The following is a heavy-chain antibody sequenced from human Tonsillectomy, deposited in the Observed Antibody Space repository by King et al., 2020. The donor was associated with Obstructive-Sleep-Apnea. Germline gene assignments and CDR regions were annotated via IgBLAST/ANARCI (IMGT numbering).Heavy chain of an antibody. V-gene: IGHV3-9*01. CDR3: AKDKLSSGYRYFDY. Sequence: VQLVESGGGLVKPGRSLRLSCAASGFTFDDYAMHWVRQAPGKGLEWVSGISWNSDNIGYADSVKGRFTISRDSAKNSLYLQKNSLRAEDTALYYCAKDKLSSGYRYFDYWGQGTLITVSS. CDR2: ISWNSDNI. D-gene: IGHD3-22*01. J-gene: IGHJ4*02. CDR1: GFTFDDYA.